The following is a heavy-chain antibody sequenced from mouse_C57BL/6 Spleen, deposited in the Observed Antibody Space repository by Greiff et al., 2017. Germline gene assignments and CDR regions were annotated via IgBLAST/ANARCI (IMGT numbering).Heavy chain of an antibody. J-gene: IGHJ2*01. Sequence: QVQLQQSGAELVKPGASVKISCKASGYAFSSYWLNWVKQRPGKGLEWIGQIYPGDGDTNYNGKFKGKATLTADKSSSTAYMQLSSLTSEDSAVYFCARVEKGYYFDYWGQGTTLTVSS. CDR1: GYAFSSYW. CDR3: ARVEKGYYFDY. CDR2: IYPGDGDT. V-gene: IGHV1-80*01.